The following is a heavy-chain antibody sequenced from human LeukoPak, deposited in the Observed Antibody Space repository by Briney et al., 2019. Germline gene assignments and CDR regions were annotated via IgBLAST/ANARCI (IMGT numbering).Heavy chain of an antibody. Sequence: HPGGSLRLSCVGSGFTLSSFSMNWVRQAPGKGLEWVAVISYDGSNKYYADSVKGRFTISRDNSKNTLYLRMNSLRAEDTAVYYCARAKKGPMVRGVMGYYGMDVWGQGTTVTVSS. CDR3: ARAKKGPMVRGVMGYYGMDV. J-gene: IGHJ6*02. V-gene: IGHV3-30*03. CDR2: ISYDGSNK. D-gene: IGHD3-10*01. CDR1: GFTLSSFS.